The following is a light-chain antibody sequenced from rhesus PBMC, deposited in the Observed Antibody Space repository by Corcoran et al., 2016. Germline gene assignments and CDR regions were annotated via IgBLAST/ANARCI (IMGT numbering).Light chain of an antibody. Sequence: DIQLTQSPSSLSASVGDRVTITCRASENVNNYLNWYQQKPGKAPKLLIYAASTLQTGVPSRFSGSGSRTDDTITISSLQPEDVATYYRQHCYGTPFTFGPGTKLDIK. CDR2: AAS. CDR1: ENVNNY. CDR3: QHCYGTPFT. J-gene: IGKJ3*01. V-gene: IGKV1-74*01.